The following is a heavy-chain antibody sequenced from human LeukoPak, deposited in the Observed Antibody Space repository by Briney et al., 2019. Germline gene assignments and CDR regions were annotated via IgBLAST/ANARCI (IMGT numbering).Heavy chain of an antibody. Sequence: GESLKISXKGSGYSFTNYWIGWVRQTPGKGLEWMGIIYPGDSDTIYSPSFQGQVTISADKSISTAYLQWSSLEASDTAMYYCARQGSWGTIYYYYYMDVWGKGTTVTVSS. V-gene: IGHV5-51*01. J-gene: IGHJ6*03. D-gene: IGHD6-13*01. CDR3: ARQGSWGTIYYYYYMDV. CDR1: GYSFTNYW. CDR2: IYPGDSDT.